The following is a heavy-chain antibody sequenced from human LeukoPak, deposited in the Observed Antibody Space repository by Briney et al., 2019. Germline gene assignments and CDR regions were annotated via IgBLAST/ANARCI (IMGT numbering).Heavy chain of an antibody. CDR1: GFTFSSYG. CDR2: IRYDGSNK. D-gene: IGHD3-22*01. J-gene: IGHJ3*02. V-gene: IGHV3-30*02. CDR3: AKVYDSSGYWHRHDAFDI. Sequence: PGGSLRLSCAASGFTFSSYGMHWVRQAPGKGLEWVAFIRYDGSNKYYADSVKGRLTISRDNSKNTLYLQMNSLRAEDTAVYYCAKVYDSSGYWHRHDAFDIWGQGTMVTVSS.